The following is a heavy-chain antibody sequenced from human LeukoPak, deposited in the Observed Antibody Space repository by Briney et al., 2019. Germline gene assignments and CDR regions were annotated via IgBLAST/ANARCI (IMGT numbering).Heavy chain of an antibody. CDR3: AKKTSYCGGDCYPYYFDH. J-gene: IGHJ4*02. CDR1: GFAFSSYT. V-gene: IGHV3-23*01. Sequence: PGGSLRLSCAASGFAFSSYTMGWVHQAPGKGLEWVSAITGSGGSTYYADSVKGRFTISRDSSKNTLYLQMNSLRAEDTAVYYCAKKTSYCGGDCYPYYFDHWGQGTLVTVSS. CDR2: ITGSGGST. D-gene: IGHD2-21*02.